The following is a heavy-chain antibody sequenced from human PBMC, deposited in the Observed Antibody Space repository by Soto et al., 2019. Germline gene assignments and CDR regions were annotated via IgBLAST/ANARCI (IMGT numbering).Heavy chain of an antibody. CDR3: AGAQQDYDYVWATYRYSGFGY. V-gene: IGHV2-26*01. CDR2: TFSNVEK. Sequence: QVTLKESGPALVKPTETLTLTCTVSGFSLRNARMGVSWIRQPPGKALEWLAQTFSNVEKSYSTSLKSRLTISKDTSKSRVVLTMTDMDPVDTATYYCAGAQQDYDYVWATYRYSGFGYWCQGTLVTVSS. J-gene: IGHJ4*02. D-gene: IGHD3-16*02. CDR1: GFSLRNARMG.